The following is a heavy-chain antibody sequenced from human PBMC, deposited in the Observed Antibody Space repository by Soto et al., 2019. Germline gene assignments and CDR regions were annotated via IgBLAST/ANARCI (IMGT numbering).Heavy chain of an antibody. CDR1: GVSISSYY. J-gene: IGHJ6*02. D-gene: IGHD3-16*01. CDR3: ARDLGTNPTYYYYGMDV. CDR2: IYTCGST. Sequence: SETLSLTCTVSGVSISSYYWSWIRQPAGKGLEWIGRIYTCGSTNYNPSLKSRVTMSVDTSKNQFSLKLSSVTAADTAVYYCARDLGTNPTYYYYGMDVWGQGTTVTVSS. V-gene: IGHV4-4*07.